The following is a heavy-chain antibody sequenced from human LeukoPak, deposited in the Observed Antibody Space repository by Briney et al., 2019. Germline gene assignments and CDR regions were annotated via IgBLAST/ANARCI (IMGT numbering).Heavy chain of an antibody. V-gene: IGHV5-51*01. CDR1: GYSFTSYW. D-gene: IGHD6-19*01. CDR3: ARSYGSGWYGVISWFDP. J-gene: IGHJ5*02. CDR2: IYPGDSDT. Sequence: KVSCKGSGYSFTSYWIGWVRQMPGKGLEWMGIIYPGDSDTRYSPSFQGQVTISADKSISTAYLQWSSLKASDTAMYYCARSYGSGWYGVISWFDPWGQGTLVTVSS.